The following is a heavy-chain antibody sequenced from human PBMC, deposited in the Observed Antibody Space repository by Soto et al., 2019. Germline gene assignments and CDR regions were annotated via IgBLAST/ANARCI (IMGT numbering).Heavy chain of an antibody. CDR2: IHHSGRT. CDR1: GGSFSGYY. V-gene: IGHV4-34*01. J-gene: IGHJ3*02. Sequence: SETLSLTCAVYGGSFSGYYWTWIRQTPGKGLEWIGEIHHSGRTNYNPSLKSRASISADTSKTQFSLNLTSVTAADTAVYYCARGECSSNYCFTRWALDIWGQGTVVTVSS. D-gene: IGHD2-2*01. CDR3: ARGECSSNYCFTRWALDI.